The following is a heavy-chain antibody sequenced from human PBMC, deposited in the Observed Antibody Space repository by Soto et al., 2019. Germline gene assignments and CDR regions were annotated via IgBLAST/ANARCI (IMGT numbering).Heavy chain of an antibody. Sequence: SETLSLTCTVSGSSISSYYWSWIRQPPGKGLEWIGYIYYSGSTNYNPSLKSRVTISVDTSKNQFSLKLSSVTAADTAVYYCATLGGSSTSYTIGNWFDPWGQGTLVTVSS. J-gene: IGHJ5*02. CDR2: IYYSGST. V-gene: IGHV4-59*08. D-gene: IGHD2-2*01. CDR3: ATLGGSSTSYTIGNWFDP. CDR1: GSSISSYY.